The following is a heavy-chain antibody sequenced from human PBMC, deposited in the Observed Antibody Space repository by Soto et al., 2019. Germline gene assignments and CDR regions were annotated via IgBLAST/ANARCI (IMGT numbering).Heavy chain of an antibody. D-gene: IGHD2-21*01. CDR1: GGSISSYY. CDR3: ARENVEDWFDP. Sequence: SETLSLTCTVSGGSISSYYWSWIRQPPGKGLEWIGYIYYSGSTNYNPSLKSRVTISVDTSKNQFSLKLSSLTAADTAVHYCARENVEDWFDPWGQGTLVTVSS. J-gene: IGHJ5*02. CDR2: IYYSGST. V-gene: IGHV4-59*01.